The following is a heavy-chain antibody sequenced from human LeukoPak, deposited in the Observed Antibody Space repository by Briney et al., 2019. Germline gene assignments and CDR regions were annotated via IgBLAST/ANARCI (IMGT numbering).Heavy chain of an antibody. V-gene: IGHV4-39*01. CDR1: GGSISSSSYY. J-gene: IGHJ4*02. CDR3: ARQLWFLDYYFDY. D-gene: IGHD3/OR15-3a*01. Sequence: SETLSLTCTVSGGSISSSSYYGGWIRQPPGKGLEWIGSIYYSGSTYYNPSLKSRVTISVDTSKNQFSLKLSSVTAADTAVYHCARQLWFLDYYFDYWGQGTLVTVSS. CDR2: IYYSGST.